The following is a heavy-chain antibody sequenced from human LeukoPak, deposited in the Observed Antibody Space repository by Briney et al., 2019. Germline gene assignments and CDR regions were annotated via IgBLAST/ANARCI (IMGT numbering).Heavy chain of an antibody. CDR1: GFTFSSYA. D-gene: IGHD2-15*01. J-gene: IGHJ6*04. CDR2: ISYDGSNK. Sequence: GGSLRLSCAASGFTFSSYAMHWVRQAPGKGLEWVAVISYDGSNKYYADSVKGRFTISRDNSKNTLYLQMNSLRAEDTAVYYCARTVCSGGSCPGVFYYHGMDVWGKGATVTVSS. V-gene: IGHV3-30*04. CDR3: ARTVCSGGSCPGVFYYHGMDV.